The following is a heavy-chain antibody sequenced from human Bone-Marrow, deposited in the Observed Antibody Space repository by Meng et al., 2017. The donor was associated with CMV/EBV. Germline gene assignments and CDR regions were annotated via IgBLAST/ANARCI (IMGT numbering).Heavy chain of an antibody. V-gene: IGHV3-48*03. D-gene: IGHD3-10*01. CDR2: ISSSGSTI. CDR1: GFTFSSYE. CDR3: ARDHYYGSGSYYIYYYYGMDV. Sequence: GESLKISCAASGFTFSSYEMNWVRQAPGKGLEWVSYISSSGSTIYYADSVKGRFTISRDNAKNSLYLQMNSLRAEDTAVYYCARDHYYGSGSYYIYYYYGMDVWGRGTTVTVSS. J-gene: IGHJ6*02.